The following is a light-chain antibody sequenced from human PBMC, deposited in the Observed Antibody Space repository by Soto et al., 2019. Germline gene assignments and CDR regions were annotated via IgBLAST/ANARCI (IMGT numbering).Light chain of an antibody. J-gene: IGKJ1*01. CDR3: QQDYNLPWT. Sequence: DIVMTQSPLSLPVTPGEPASISFSSSQILLHSNGYNYLDWYQQKPGQAPRLLIYGASTRATGIPDRFSGSGSETDFTLTISSLQPEDFAVYYCQQDYNLPWTFGHGTKVAIK. CDR1: QILLHSNGYNY. CDR2: GAS. V-gene: IGKV2-28*01.